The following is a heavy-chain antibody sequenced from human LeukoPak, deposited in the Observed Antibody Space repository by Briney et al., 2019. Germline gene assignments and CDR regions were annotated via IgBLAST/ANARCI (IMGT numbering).Heavy chain of an antibody. CDR3: ANDIRYDYYDPSGHNAFDI. CDR1: GFTFDDYA. CDR2: ISWNSGSI. J-gene: IGHJ3*02. V-gene: IGHV3-9*01. Sequence: GGSLRLSCAASGFTFDDYAMHWVRLAPGKGLEWVSGISWNSGSIGYADSVKGRFTSSRDNAKNSLYLQMNSLRADDTALYSCANDIRYDYYDPSGHNAFDIWGQGTMVTVSS. D-gene: IGHD3-22*01.